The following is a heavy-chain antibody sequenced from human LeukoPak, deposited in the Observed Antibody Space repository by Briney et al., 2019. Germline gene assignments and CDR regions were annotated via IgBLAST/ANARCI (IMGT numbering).Heavy chain of an antibody. Sequence: GESLKISCKGSGYSFTSYWIGWVRQMPGKGLEWMGIIYPGDSDTRYSPSFQGQVTISADKSISTAYLQWSSLKASDTAMYYCARQYFAYYDSSGYSPLDPWGQGTLVTVSS. V-gene: IGHV5-51*01. CDR1: GYSFTSYW. CDR3: ARQYFAYYDSSGYSPLDP. J-gene: IGHJ5*02. CDR2: IYPGDSDT. D-gene: IGHD3-22*01.